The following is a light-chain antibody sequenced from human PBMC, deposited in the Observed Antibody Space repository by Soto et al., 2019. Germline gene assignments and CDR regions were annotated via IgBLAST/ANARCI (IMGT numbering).Light chain of an antibody. V-gene: IGKV1-5*01. CDR3: QQYNSYPRT. Sequence: DIQMTQSPATLSASLGDRVIITCRASQSISSWLAWYQQKPGKAPKLLIYDASNLQRGVPSRFSGSGSGTEFTLTISALQPDDFATYYCQQYNSYPRTFGLGTKV. CDR2: DAS. J-gene: IGKJ1*01. CDR1: QSISSW.